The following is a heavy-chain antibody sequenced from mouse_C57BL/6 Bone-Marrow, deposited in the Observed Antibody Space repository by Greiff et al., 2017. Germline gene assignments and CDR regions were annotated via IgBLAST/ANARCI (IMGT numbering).Heavy chain of an antibody. Sequence: QVQLKESGAELARPGASVKLSCKASGYTFTSYGISWVKQRTGQGLEWIGEIYPRSGNTYYNEKFKGKATRTADKSSSTAYMELRSLTSEDSAVYFCARGGGYYDYWGQGTTLTVSS. CDR2: IYPRSGNT. D-gene: IGHD2-3*01. J-gene: IGHJ2*01. CDR3: ARGGGYYDY. CDR1: GYTFTSYG. V-gene: IGHV1-81*01.